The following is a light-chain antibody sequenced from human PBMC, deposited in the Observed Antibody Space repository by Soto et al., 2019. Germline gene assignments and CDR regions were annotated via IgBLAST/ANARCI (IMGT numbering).Light chain of an antibody. V-gene: IGLV1-44*01. Sequence: QSVLTQPPSTSGTPGQRVTISCYGSRSNIGSNTVTWYQQLPGTAPKLLIYSNNQRPSGVPDRFSGSKSGTSASLAISGLQSEDEADYYCAAWDDSLNGSYVFGTGTNVTVL. CDR1: RSNIGSNT. J-gene: IGLJ1*01. CDR3: AAWDDSLNGSYV. CDR2: SNN.